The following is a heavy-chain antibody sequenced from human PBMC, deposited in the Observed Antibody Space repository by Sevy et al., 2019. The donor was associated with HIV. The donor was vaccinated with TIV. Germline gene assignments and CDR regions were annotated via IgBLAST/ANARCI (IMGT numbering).Heavy chain of an antibody. D-gene: IGHD1-26*01. CDR1: GFTFSSHA. J-gene: IGHJ4*02. V-gene: IGHV3-23*01. Sequence: GGSLRLSCAASGFTFSSHAMSWVRQAPGKGLEWVSAISDSGTTTYDEDSVKGRFTISRDNSKNTLYLQMDGLRAEDTAIYYCAGAFTGGYQQPFDYWGQGTLVTVSS. CDR2: ISDSGTTT. CDR3: AGAFTGGYQQPFDY.